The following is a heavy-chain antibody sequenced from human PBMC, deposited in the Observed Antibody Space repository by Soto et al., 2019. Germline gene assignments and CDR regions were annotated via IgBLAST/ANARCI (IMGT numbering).Heavy chain of an antibody. J-gene: IGHJ4*02. CDR3: ARGNLARRKHIDF. Sequence: QGQLVQSETEVKKPGDSVRVSCRASGYSLTNFAMHWVRRAPGHRLEWMGWINGGNGDTRFSHELQGRVAITRDTSANTAYMELTSLRSDDTAVYYCARGNLARRKHIDFWGQGTLAIVSS. V-gene: IGHV1-3*01. CDR2: INGGNGDT. CDR1: GYSLTNFA.